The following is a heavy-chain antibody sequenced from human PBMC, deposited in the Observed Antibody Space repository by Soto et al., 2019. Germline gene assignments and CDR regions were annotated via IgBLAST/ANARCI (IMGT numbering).Heavy chain of an antibody. Sequence: SETLSLTWTVSGGSVTNSRYYWGWIRQSPGKGLEWIGSVYYRGRSYSKSSVKSRVTISVDTSKNRFSLSLNSVTASDTAVYFCVSQRTTVPTQAYFDYWGPGALVTVSS. CDR3: VSQRTTVPTQAYFDY. V-gene: IGHV4-39*01. CDR1: GGSVTNSRYY. D-gene: IGHD4-17*01. J-gene: IGHJ4*02. CDR2: VYYRGRS.